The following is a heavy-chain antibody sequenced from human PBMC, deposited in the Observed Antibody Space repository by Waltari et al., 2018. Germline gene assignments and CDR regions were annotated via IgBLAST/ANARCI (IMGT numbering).Heavy chain of an antibody. V-gene: IGHV3-33*08. CDR1: GFTFSSYG. CDR3: ANGPPAFGYTSEDAFDI. Sequence: QVQLVESGGGVVQPGRSLRLSCAASGFTFSSYGMHWVRQAPGKGLEWVAVIWYDGRNKYYADSVKGRFTISRDNSKNTLYLQMNSLRAEDTAMYYCANGPPAFGYTSEDAFDIWGQGTMVTVSS. J-gene: IGHJ3*02. D-gene: IGHD6-19*01. CDR2: IWYDGRNK.